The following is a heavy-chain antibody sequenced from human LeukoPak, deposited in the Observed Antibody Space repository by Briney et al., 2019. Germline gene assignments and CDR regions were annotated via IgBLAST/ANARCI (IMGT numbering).Heavy chain of an antibody. D-gene: IGHD5-24*01. V-gene: IGHV3-23*01. CDR1: GFTFSNYA. CDR3: AKDRMDTNIFKFDF. Sequence: PGGSLRLSCAASGFTFSNYAMSWVRQAPGKGLEWVSTISGNNGNTYYADSVKGRFTISRDNSKNTLYLQMNSLRVEDTALYYCAKDRMDTNIFKFDFWGQGILVTVSS. J-gene: IGHJ4*02. CDR2: ISGNNGNT.